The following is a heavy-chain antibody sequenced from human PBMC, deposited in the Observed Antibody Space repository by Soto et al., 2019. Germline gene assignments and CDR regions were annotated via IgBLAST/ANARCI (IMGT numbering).Heavy chain of an antibody. CDR2: IIPILGIA. V-gene: IGHV1-69*02. D-gene: IGHD6-13*01. Sequence: QVQLVQSGAEVKKPGSSVKVSCKASGGTFSSYTISWVRQAPGQGLEWMGRIIPILGIANYAQKFQGRVTITADKSTSTAYMELSSLRSEDTAVYYCARVHSSSWYGGGCQHWGQGTLVTVSS. CDR1: GGTFSSYT. CDR3: ARVHSSSWYGGGCQH. J-gene: IGHJ1*01.